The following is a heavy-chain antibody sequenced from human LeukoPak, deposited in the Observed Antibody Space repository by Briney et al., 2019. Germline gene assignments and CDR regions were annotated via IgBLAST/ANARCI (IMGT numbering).Heavy chain of an antibody. Sequence: ASVKVSCKASGYTFTGYYIHWVRQAPGQGLEWMGWINPNSGGTNYAQKFQGRVTMTRDTSISTAYMELSRLRSDDTAVYYCARDRGVPAASFDYWGQGTLVTVSS. D-gene: IGHD2-2*01. V-gene: IGHV1-2*02. J-gene: IGHJ4*02. CDR1: GYTFTGYY. CDR3: ARDRGVPAASFDY. CDR2: INPNSGGT.